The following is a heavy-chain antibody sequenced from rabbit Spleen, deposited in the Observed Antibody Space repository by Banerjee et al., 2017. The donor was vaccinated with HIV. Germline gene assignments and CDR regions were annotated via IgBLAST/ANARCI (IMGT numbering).Heavy chain of an antibody. CDR1: GFTISNYW. J-gene: IGHJ4*01. V-gene: IGHV1S7*01. CDR2: IYATIDTT. Sequence: QLKESGGRLVQHGGYLTLYCKGSGFTISNYWVNWVRQAPGKGLEWIGFIYATIDTTYYANWVNVRFTITSDNAQNTVDLQMNSLTAADTATYFWAIEDVGGSYTVWGPVPLVTGS. CDR3: AIEDVGGSYTV. D-gene: IGHD1-1*01.